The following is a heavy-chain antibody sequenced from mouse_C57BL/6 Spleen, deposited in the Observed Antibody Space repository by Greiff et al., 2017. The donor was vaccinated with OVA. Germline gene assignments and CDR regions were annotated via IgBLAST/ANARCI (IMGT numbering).Heavy chain of an antibody. CDR2: IYPGDGDT. D-gene: IGHD3-2*02. Sequence: VKVVESGPELVKPGASVKISCKASGYAFSSSWMNWVKQRPGKGLEWIGRIYPGDGDTNYNGKFKGKATLTADKSSSTAYMQLSSLTSEDSAVYFCARSAQATSAWFAYWGQGTLVTVSA. CDR1: GYAFSSSW. CDR3: ARSAQATSAWFAY. J-gene: IGHJ3*01. V-gene: IGHV1-82*01.